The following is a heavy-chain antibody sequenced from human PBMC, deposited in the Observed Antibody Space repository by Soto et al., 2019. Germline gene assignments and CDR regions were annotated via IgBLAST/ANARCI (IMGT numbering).Heavy chain of an antibody. CDR3: ARDRGGVTTSDI. J-gene: IGHJ3*02. Sequence: EVQLVESGGGLVKPGGSLRLSCAASGFTFSSYSMNWVRQAPGKGLEWVSSISSSSSYIYYADSVKGRFTISRDNAKNSLYLQMNSRRAEDTAVYYCARDRGGVTTSDIWGQGTMVTVSS. D-gene: IGHD2-21*02. CDR2: ISSSSSYI. V-gene: IGHV3-21*01. CDR1: GFTFSSYS.